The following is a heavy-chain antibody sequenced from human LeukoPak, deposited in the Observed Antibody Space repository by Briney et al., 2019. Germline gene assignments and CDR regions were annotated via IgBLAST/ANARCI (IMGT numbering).Heavy chain of an antibody. J-gene: IGHJ4*02. CDR2: IGGSADST. CDR3: AKTFYDYVWGSFPT. D-gene: IGHD3-16*01. Sequence: GGSLRLSCAASGFTFSSYGMHWVRQAPGKGLEWVSSIGGSADSTYYADSVKGRFTISGDNSKNTLYLQMNSLRAEDTAVYYCAKTFYDYVWGSFPTWGQGTLVTVSS. CDR1: GFTFSSYG. V-gene: IGHV3-23*01.